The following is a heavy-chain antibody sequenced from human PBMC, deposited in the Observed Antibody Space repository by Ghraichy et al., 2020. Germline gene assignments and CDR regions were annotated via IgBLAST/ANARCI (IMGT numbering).Heavy chain of an antibody. CDR1: GGSISSYY. Sequence: SETLSLTCTVSGGSISSYYWSWIRQPPGKGLEWIGYIYYSGSTNFNPSLKSRVTISVDTSKNQFSLKLSSVTAADTAVYYCAREPYSSPGGAFDIWGQGTMVTVSS. V-gene: IGHV4-59*01. D-gene: IGHD6-13*01. CDR3: AREPYSSPGGAFDI. CDR2: IYYSGST. J-gene: IGHJ3*02.